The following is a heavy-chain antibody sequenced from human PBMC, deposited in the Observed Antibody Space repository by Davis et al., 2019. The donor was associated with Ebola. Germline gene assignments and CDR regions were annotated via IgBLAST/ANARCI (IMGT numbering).Heavy chain of an antibody. D-gene: IGHD2/OR15-2a*01. J-gene: IGHJ3*02. Sequence: SLKISCAASGFTFDDYAMHWVRQAPGKGLEWVSGISWNSGSIDYADSVKGRFTISRDNAKNSLYLQMNGLRVDDTAIYYCAKDTSNIWFDIWGQGTMVTVSS. CDR2: ISWNSGSI. V-gene: IGHV3-9*01. CDR3: AKDTSNIWFDI. CDR1: GFTFDDYA.